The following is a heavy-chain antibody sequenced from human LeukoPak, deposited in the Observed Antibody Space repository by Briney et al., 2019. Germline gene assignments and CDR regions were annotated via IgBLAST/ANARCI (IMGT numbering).Heavy chain of an antibody. CDR3: ARAETYYYDSSGYYSVWFDP. CDR1: GGSFSGYY. V-gene: IGHV4-34*01. D-gene: IGHD3-22*01. Sequence: SETLSLTCAVYGGSFSGYYWSWIRQPPGKGLEWIGEINHSGSTNYNPSRKSRVTISVDTSKNQFSLKLSSVTAADTAVYYCARAETYYYDSSGYYSVWFDPWGQGTLVTVSS. CDR2: INHSGST. J-gene: IGHJ5*02.